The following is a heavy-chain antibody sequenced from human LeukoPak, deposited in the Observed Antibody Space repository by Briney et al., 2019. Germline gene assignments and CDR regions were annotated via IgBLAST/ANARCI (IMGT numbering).Heavy chain of an antibody. CDR1: GFIFSDYD. V-gene: IGHV3-64*01. J-gene: IGHJ4*02. CDR2: ITSNGGRA. D-gene: IGHD3-10*01. Sequence: GGSLRLSCAASGFIFSDYDVHWVRQAPGKGLEFVSAITSNGGRAFYANSVKGRFTISRDNSKNALYLQMDSLRADDMAVYYCARGAASGGYDYWGQGALVTVSS. CDR3: ARGAASGGYDY.